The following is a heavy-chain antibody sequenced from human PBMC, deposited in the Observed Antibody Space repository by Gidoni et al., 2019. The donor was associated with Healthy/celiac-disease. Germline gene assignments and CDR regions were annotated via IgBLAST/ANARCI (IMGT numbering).Heavy chain of an antibody. CDR1: GGSFSGYY. J-gene: IGHJ4*02. Sequence: QVQLQQWGAGLLKPSETLSLTCAVYGGSFSGYYWSWIRQPPGKGLEWIGEINHSGSTNYNPSLKSRVTISVDTSKNQFSLKLSSVTAADTAVYYCARGRVGATEFDYWGQGTLVTVSS. V-gene: IGHV4-34*01. CDR3: ARGRVGATEFDY. D-gene: IGHD1-26*01. CDR2: INHSGST.